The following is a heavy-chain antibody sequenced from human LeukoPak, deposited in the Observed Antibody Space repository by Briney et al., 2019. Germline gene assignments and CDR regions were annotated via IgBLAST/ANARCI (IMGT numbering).Heavy chain of an antibody. CDR3: ALRRDGYNSIDY. D-gene: IGHD5-24*01. V-gene: IGHV4-31*03. J-gene: IGHJ4*02. CDR1: GGSISSGYYY. CDR2: IYYSGST. Sequence: SETLSLTCTVSGGSISSGYYYWSWIRQHPGKGLEWIAYIYYSGSTYYNPSLKSRVTISVDTSKNQFSLKLSSVTAADTAVYYCALRRDGYNSIDYWGQGTLVTVSS.